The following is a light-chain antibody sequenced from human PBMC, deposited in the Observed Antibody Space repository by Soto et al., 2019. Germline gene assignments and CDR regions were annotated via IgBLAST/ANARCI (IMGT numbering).Light chain of an antibody. V-gene: IGKV1-5*03. Sequence: DSQRTQSPSTLSGSVGDRVTITCRASQTISSWLAWYQQKPGKAPKLLIYKASTLKSGVPSRFSGSGSGTEFTLTITSLQPDDFATYYCQQYNSYPWTFGQGTKVDI. CDR3: QQYNSYPWT. J-gene: IGKJ1*01. CDR1: QTISSW. CDR2: KAS.